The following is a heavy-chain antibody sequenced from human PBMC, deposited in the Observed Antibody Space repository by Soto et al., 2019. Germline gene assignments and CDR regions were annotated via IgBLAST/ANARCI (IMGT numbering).Heavy chain of an antibody. J-gene: IGHJ3*02. D-gene: IGHD5-12*01. CDR3: ARFHPQYDYHAFDI. CDR1: GYTFTSYD. Sequence: GASVKVSCKASGYTFTSYDINWVRQATGQGLEWMGWMNPNSGNTGYAQKFQGRVTMTRNTSISTAYMELSSLRSEDTAVYYCARFHPQYDYHAFDIWGQGTMVTVSS. CDR2: MNPNSGNT. V-gene: IGHV1-8*01.